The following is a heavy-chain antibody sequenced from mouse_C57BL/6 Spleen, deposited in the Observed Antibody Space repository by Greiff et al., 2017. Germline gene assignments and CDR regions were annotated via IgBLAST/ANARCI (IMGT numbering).Heavy chain of an antibody. Sequence: EVQLQESGGGLVKPGGSLKLSCAASGFTFSDYGMHWVRQAPEKGLEWVGYISSGSSTIYYEDTVKGRFTFSRDNAKNTLYLQLSSLRSEDTAMYYCARDYYGSSLAWFAYWGQGTLVTVSA. J-gene: IGHJ3*01. D-gene: IGHD1-1*01. V-gene: IGHV5-17*01. CDR1: GFTFSDYG. CDR2: ISSGSSTI. CDR3: ARDYYGSSLAWFAY.